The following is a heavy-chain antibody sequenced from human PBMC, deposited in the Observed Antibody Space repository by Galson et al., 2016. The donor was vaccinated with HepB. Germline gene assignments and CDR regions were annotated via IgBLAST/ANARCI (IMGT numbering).Heavy chain of an antibody. CDR1: GLSFSSAW. CDR2: IKRKIDGGTT. V-gene: IGHV3-15*01. D-gene: IGHD6-19*01. J-gene: IGHJ6*02. Sequence: SLRLSCAASGLSFSSAWMSWVRQAPGKGLEWVGRIKRKIDGGTTDYAAPVKGRFTISRDDSKKTLDLQMNSLKTEDTAVYYCTIDQVAGTVGMDAWGQGTTVTVSS. CDR3: TIDQVAGTVGMDA.